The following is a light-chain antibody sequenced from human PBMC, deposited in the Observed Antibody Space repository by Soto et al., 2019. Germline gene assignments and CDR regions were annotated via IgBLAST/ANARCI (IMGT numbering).Light chain of an antibody. CDR2: GAS. CDR1: QSVSSSY. J-gene: IGKJ2*01. V-gene: IGKV3-20*01. Sequence: EIVLTQSPGTLSLSPGERATLSCRASQSVSSSYLAWDQQKPGQAPRLLIYGASSRATGIPDRFSGSGSGTDFALTISRLEPEDFAVYYCQQYGSSPMYTFGQGTKLELK. CDR3: QQYGSSPMYT.